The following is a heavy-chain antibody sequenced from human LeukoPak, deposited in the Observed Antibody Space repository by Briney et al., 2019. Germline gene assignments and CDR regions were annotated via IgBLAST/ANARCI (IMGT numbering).Heavy chain of an antibody. V-gene: IGHV1-69*01. D-gene: IGHD2-2*02. CDR2: IVPVFGTV. J-gene: IGHJ4*02. CDR1: GGTFSNHG. CDR3: ARWAGTCTIASCYTPLDY. Sequence: GSSVKVSCKAPGGTFSNHGFSWVRQAPEQRLEWMGGIVPVFGTVSYAQKFQDRVTITADDFTTTAYMELSSLRSEDTAVYYCARWAGTCTIASCYTPLDYWGQGTLVTVST.